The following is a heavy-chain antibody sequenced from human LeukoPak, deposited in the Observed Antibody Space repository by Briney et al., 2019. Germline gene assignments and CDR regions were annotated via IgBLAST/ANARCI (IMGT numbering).Heavy chain of an antibody. CDR2: INPYGTQT. J-gene: IGHJ5*02. CDR1: GLIFSGSW. CDR3: ARYSGSYPGWLDP. V-gene: IGHV3-7*01. Sequence: GGSLRLSCAASGLIFSGSWMNWVRQAPGKGLEWVANINPYGTQTDYVDSVKGRFIISRDNAKNSVFLQMNNLGVEDTAVYYCARYSGSYPGWLDPWGQGTLVIVSS. D-gene: IGHD1-26*01.